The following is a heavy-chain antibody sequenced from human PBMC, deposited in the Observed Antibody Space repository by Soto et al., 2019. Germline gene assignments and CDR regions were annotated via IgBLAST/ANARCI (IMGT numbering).Heavy chain of an antibody. D-gene: IGHD3-10*01. J-gene: IGHJ6*02. Sequence: PGESLKISCKGSGYNFSSYWIAWVRQMPGKGLEWMGVIYPGDSDFRYSPSFQGQVTISADKSINTAYLQWSSLKASDTAIYYCAKGGTSYYYYGMDVWGQGTTVTVSS. CDR3: AKGGTSYYYYGMDV. V-gene: IGHV5-51*01. CDR2: IYPGDSDF. CDR1: GYNFSSYW.